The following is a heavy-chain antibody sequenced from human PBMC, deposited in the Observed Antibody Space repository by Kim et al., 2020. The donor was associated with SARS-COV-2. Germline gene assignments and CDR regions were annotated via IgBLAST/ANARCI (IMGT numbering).Heavy chain of an antibody. Sequence: GGSLRLSCAASGFTFSSYWMSWVRQAPGKGLEWVANIKQDGSEKYYVDSVKGRFTISRDNAKNSLYLQIIRMRAEDTAVYYCARDGRYNWKHDYWGQGTLVTVSS. CDR3: ARDGRYNWKHDY. V-gene: IGHV3-7*03. CDR2: IKQDGSEK. J-gene: IGHJ4*02. CDR1: GFTFSSYW. D-gene: IGHD1-20*01.